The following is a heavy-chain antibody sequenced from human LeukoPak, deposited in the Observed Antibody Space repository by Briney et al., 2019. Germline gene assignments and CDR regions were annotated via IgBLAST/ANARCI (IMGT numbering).Heavy chain of an antibody. CDR2: IYYSGIT. Sequence: PSETLSLTCTVSGGSISSHYWSWIRQPPGKGLEWIGYIYYSGITYYNPSLKSRVTMSVDTSKNQFSLKLSSVTAADTAVYYCAREGQFHWFDPWGQGTQVTVSS. CDR3: AREGQFHWFDP. CDR1: GGSISSHY. V-gene: IGHV4-59*06. J-gene: IGHJ5*02. D-gene: IGHD4-11*01.